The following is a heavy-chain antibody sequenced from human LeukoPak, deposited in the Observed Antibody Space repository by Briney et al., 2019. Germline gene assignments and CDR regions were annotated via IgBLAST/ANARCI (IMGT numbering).Heavy chain of an antibody. CDR1: GYSISSGYY. D-gene: IGHD3-10*01. V-gene: IGHV4-38-2*02. CDR2: IYHSGST. J-gene: IGHJ5*02. Sequence: SETLSLTCTVSGYSISSGYYRGWIRQPPGKGPEWIGSIYHSGSTYYNPSLKSRVTISVDTSKNQFSLKLSSVTAADTAVYYCARGGYYGSGNDFRFDPWGQGTLVTVSS. CDR3: ARGGYYGSGNDFRFDP.